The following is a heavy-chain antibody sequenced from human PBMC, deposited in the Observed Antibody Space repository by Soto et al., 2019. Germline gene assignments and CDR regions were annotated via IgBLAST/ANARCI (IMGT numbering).Heavy chain of an antibody. Sequence: GGSLRLSCAASGFTFSSYAMSWVRQAPGKGLEWVSAISGSGGSTYYADSVKGRFTISRDNSKNTLYLQMNSLRAEDTAVYYCANSSPKYQLLHYFDYWGQGSLVIGSA. CDR1: GFTFSSYA. CDR2: ISGSGGST. D-gene: IGHD2-2*01. V-gene: IGHV3-23*01. J-gene: IGHJ4*02. CDR3: ANSSPKYQLLHYFDY.